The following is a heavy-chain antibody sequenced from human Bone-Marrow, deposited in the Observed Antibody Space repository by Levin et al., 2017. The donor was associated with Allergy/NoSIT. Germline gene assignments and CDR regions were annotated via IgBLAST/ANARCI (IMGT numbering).Heavy chain of an antibody. J-gene: IGHJ5*02. CDR1: GGSITTYY. CDR3: ARLVEVRGVIIGWFDP. D-gene: IGHD3-10*01. V-gene: IGHV4-59*01. CDR2: IFYSGST. Sequence: PSETLSLTCTVSGGSITTYYWSWIRQPPGKGLEWIGYIFYSGSTNYNPSLKSRVTISVDTSKNLFSLKLRSVTAADTAVYYCARLVEVRGVIIGWFDPWGQGTLVTVSS.